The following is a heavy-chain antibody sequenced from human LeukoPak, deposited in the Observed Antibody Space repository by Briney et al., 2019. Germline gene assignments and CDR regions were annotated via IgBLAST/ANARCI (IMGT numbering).Heavy chain of an antibody. D-gene: IGHD2-8*01. CDR1: GYTFTGYY. Sequence: VASVKVSCKASGYTFTGYYMHWVRQAPGQGLEWMGWINPNSGGTNYAQKFQGRVTMTRDTSISTAYMELSRLRSDDTAVYYCARGPSKLMVYATNWFDPWGQGTLVTVSS. V-gene: IGHV1-2*02. CDR3: ARGPSKLMVYATNWFDP. CDR2: INPNSGGT. J-gene: IGHJ5*02.